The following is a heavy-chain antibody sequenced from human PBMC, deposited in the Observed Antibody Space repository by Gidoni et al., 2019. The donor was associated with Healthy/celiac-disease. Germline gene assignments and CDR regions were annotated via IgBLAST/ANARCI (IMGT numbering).Heavy chain of an antibody. V-gene: IGHV1-69*04. CDR3: ARVVAGTWYFDY. CDR2: IIPILGIA. D-gene: IGHD6-19*01. CDR1: GGTFSSYA. J-gene: IGHJ4*02. Sequence: QVQLVQSGAEVKKPGSSVKVSCKASGGTFSSYAIRWVRQAPGQGLEWMGRIIPILGIANYAQKFQGRVTITADKSTSTAYMELSSLRSEDTAVYYCARVVAGTWYFDYWGQGTLVTVSS.